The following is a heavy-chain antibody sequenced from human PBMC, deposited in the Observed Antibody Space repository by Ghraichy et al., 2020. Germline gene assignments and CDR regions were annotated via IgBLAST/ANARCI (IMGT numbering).Heavy chain of an antibody. V-gene: IGHV4-59*02. CDR3: ARLFRPDYSGRLPDYHFLDP. D-gene: IGHD5-12*01. CDR1: GGSVTTFY. J-gene: IGHJ2*01. CDR2: NSASGDS. Sequence: SQTLSLTCTVSGGSVTTFYWTWIRQPPGKGLEWIAYNSASGDSNYNPSLKSRVTISVDPSTNQFSLALTSVTTADTAVYYCARLFRPDYSGRLPDYHFLDPWGRGALVTVSS.